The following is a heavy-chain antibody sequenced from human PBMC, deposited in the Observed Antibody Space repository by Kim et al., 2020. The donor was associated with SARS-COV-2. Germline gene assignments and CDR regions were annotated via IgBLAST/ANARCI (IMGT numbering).Heavy chain of an antibody. Sequence: GGSLRLSCAASGFTFSSYWMSWVRQAPGKGLEWVANIKQDGSEKYYVDSVKGRFTISRDNAKNSLYLQMNSSRAEDTAVYYCARGKISAGLRFLEWLMGAFDCWGQGTLVTVSS. CDR2: IKQDGSEK. CDR3: ARGKISAGLRFLEWLMGAFDC. V-gene: IGHV3-7*01. D-gene: IGHD3-3*01. J-gene: IGHJ4*02. CDR1: GFTFSSYW.